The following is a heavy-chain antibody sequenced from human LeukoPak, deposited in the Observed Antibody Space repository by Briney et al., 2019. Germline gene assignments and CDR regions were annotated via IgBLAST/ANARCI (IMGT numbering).Heavy chain of an antibody. Sequence: ASVKVSCKASGYTFTGYYMHWVGQAPGQGLEWMGRINPNSGGTNYAQKFQGRVTMTRDTSISTAYMELSRLRSDDTAVYYCARDLDYYGSGSYGDWGQGTLFTVSS. J-gene: IGHJ4*02. CDR1: GYTFTGYY. D-gene: IGHD3-10*01. CDR3: ARDLDYYGSGSYGD. CDR2: INPNSGGT. V-gene: IGHV1-2*06.